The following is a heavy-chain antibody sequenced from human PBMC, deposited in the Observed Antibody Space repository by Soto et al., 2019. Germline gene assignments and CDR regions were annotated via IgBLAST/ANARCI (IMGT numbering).Heavy chain of an antibody. CDR3: VRQVIGFLHGLGDG. V-gene: IGHV4-59*08. CDR2: VYDTWST. CDR1: SGPSKSHN. D-gene: IGHD2-21*01. J-gene: IGHJ6*01. Sequence: QVQVQQSGPGLVKPSETLSLTCTVSSGPSKSHNWGWIRQPPGRGLEWIGYVYDTWSTSYNPSLRSRVTVSADTSTNRVSLTLRFLTAADTAVYYCVRQVIGFLHGLGDGWGQGTTVIVSS.